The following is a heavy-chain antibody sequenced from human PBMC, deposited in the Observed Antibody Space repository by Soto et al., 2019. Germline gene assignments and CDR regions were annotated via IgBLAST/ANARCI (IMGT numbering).Heavy chain of an antibody. V-gene: IGHV1-18*04. CDR1: GYTFTSYG. Sequence: ASVKVSCKASGYTFTSYGISWVRQAPGQGLEWMGWISAYNGNTNYAQKLQGRVTMTTDTSTSTAYMELRSLRSDDTAVYYCARERTGYGDYSYGMDVWGQGTTVTVSS. J-gene: IGHJ6*02. D-gene: IGHD4-17*01. CDR3: ARERTGYGDYSYGMDV. CDR2: ISAYNGNT.